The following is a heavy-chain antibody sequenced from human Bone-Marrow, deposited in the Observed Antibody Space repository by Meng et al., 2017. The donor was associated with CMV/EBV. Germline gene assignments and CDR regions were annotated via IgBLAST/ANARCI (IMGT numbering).Heavy chain of an antibody. D-gene: IGHD2-2*01. CDR3: ARVVIDCSSTSCSIKY. CDR1: GGSISSSRYY. Sequence: SETLSLNSTVSGGSISSSRYYWGWIRQPPGKGLEWIGSIYYSGSTYYNPSLKSRVTISVDTSKNQFSLKLSSVTAADTAVYYCARVVIDCSSTSCSIKYWGQGTLVTVSS. CDR2: IYYSGST. V-gene: IGHV4-39*07. J-gene: IGHJ4*02.